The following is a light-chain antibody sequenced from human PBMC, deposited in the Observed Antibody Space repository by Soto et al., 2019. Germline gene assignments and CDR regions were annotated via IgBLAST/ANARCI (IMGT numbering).Light chain of an antibody. Sequence: QSVLTQPRSVSGPPGQSVTISCTGTSDDVGAYDSVSWYQQLPHKAPQVILYKGTQRPSGVSSRFSGSTSGNAASLTISGLQADDVADYFCSATSPESTYVFGTGTKLTVL. V-gene: IGLV2-11*01. CDR1: SDDVGAYDS. J-gene: IGLJ1*01. CDR3: SATSPESTYV. CDR2: KGT.